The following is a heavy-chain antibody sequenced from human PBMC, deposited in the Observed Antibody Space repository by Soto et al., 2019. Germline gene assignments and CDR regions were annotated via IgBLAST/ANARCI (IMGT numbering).Heavy chain of an antibody. CDR2: IRSKAYGGTT. CDR3: TRDSFDYCSGGSCYSGY. J-gene: IGHJ4*02. CDR1: GFTFGDYA. D-gene: IGHD2-15*01. Sequence: GSLRLSCTASGFTFGDYAMSWFRQAPGKGLDWVGFIRSKAYGGTTEYAASVKGRFTISRDDSKSIAYLQMNSLKTEDTAVYYCTRDSFDYCSGGSCYSGYWGQGTLVTVSS. V-gene: IGHV3-49*03.